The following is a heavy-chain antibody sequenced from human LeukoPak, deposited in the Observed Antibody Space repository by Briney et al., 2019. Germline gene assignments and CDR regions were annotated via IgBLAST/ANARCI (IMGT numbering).Heavy chain of an antibody. J-gene: IGHJ6*03. V-gene: IGHV4-59*01. CDR3: ARGGYYYLDV. CDR2: IFHNGNT. CDR1: DGSISPYY. Sequence: SETLSLTCTVSDGSISPYYWSWIRQSPGKGLEWIAYIFHNGNTKYNPSLWSRITISIDTSRNQVFPNLNSVTAADTAVYYCARGGYYYLDVWGKGITVTVSS.